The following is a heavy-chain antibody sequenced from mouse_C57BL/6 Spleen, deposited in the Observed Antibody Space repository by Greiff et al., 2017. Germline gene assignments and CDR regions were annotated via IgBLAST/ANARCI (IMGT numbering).Heavy chain of an antibody. V-gene: IGHV2-2*01. CDR2: IWSGGST. J-gene: IGHJ2*01. D-gene: IGHD1-1*01. Sequence: QVHVKQSGPGLVQPSQSLSITCTVSGFSLTSYGVHWVRQSPGKGLEWLGVIWSGGSTDYNAAFISRLSISKDNSKSQVFFKMNSLQADDTAIYYCARSTVVLRGGYFDYWGQGTTLTVSS. CDR1: GFSLTSYG. CDR3: ARSTVVLRGGYFDY.